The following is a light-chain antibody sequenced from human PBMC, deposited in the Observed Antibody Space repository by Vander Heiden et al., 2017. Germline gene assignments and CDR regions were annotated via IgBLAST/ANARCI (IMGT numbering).Light chain of an antibody. CDR2: KAS. CDR1: QTITTW. J-gene: IGKJ1*01. V-gene: IGKV1-5*03. CDR3: QQYRTYPWT. Sequence: DIQMAQSPSTLSASLGDRVTITCRASQTITTWLAWYQQKPGKAPKLLIFKASTLESGVPSRFSGTGYGTEFTLAISSLQPDDFAIYYCQQYRTYPWTFGQGTKVEI.